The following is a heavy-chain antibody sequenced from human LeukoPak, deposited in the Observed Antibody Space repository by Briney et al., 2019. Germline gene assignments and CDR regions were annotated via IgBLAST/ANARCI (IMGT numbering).Heavy chain of an antibody. V-gene: IGHV4-30-4*01. CDR2: IHYSGST. J-gene: IGHJ4*02. Sequence: SETLSLTCTVSGDSISSGDNYWSWIRQPPGEGLEWIGYIHYSGSTYYNPSLKSRVIISGDMSKNQFSLTLNSLTAADSAMYYCARAAAGTNSWYYFDYWGQGTLVTVSS. CDR3: ARAAAGTNSWYYFDY. CDR1: GDSISSGDNY. D-gene: IGHD6-19*01.